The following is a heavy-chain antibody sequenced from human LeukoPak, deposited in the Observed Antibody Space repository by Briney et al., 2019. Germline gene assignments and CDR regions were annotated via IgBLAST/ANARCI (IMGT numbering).Heavy chain of an antibody. Sequence: SETLSVTCTVSGVSINSYYWSWIRQPPGKGLEWIGFVSDSGHTNYNPSLKSRVTMSVDMSKSQFSLTLTSVTAADTAVYFCATYRPRWGFGDYSDYWGQGTLVTVSS. CDR1: GVSINSYY. D-gene: IGHD4-23*01. CDR3: ATYRPRWGFGDYSDY. J-gene: IGHJ4*02. V-gene: IGHV4-59*08. CDR2: VSDSGHT.